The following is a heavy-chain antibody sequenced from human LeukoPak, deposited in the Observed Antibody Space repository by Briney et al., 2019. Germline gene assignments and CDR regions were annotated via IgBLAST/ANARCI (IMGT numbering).Heavy chain of an antibody. Sequence: SETLSLTCTVSRGSISSGSYYGSWIRQPAGKGLEWIGRISTRGITKYNPSLKSRVTISLDTSKNQFSLKLSSVTAADTAVYYCARGPDYSNYVDYWGQGTLVTVSS. CDR3: ARGPDYSNYVDY. D-gene: IGHD4-11*01. V-gene: IGHV4-61*02. CDR1: RGSISSGSYY. CDR2: ISTRGIT. J-gene: IGHJ4*02.